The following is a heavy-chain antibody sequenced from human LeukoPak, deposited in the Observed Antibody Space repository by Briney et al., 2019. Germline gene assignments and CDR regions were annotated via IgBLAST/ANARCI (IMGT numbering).Heavy chain of an antibody. CDR3: AGVTMVRGDPSWFDP. D-gene: IGHD3-10*01. CDR1: GYTLTELS. CDR2: FDPEDGET. J-gene: IGHJ5*02. Sequence: ASVKVSCKVSGYTLTELSMHWVRQAPGKGLEWMGGFDPEDGETIYAQKFQGRVTMTEDTSTDTAYMELNSLRSEDTAVYYCAGVTMVRGDPSWFDPWGQGTLVTVSS. V-gene: IGHV1-24*01.